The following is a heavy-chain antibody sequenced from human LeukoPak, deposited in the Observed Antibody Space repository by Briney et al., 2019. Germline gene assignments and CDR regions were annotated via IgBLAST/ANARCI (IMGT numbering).Heavy chain of an antibody. CDR1: GYTFTSYG. CDR2: ISAYNGNT. D-gene: IGHD6-13*01. V-gene: IGHV1-18*01. J-gene: IGHJ6*02. CDR3: ARDRDTSNWDYYSGMDV. Sequence: ASVKVSCKASGYTFTSYGISWVRQAPGQGLEWMGWISAYNGNTNYAQKLQGRVTMTTDTSTSTAYMELRSLRSDDTALYYCARDRDTSNWDYYSGMDVWGQGTTVTVSS.